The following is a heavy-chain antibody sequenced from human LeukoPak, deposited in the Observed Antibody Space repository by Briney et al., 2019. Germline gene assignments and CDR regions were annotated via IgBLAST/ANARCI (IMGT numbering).Heavy chain of an antibody. Sequence: PGGSLRLSCAASGFTFSSYSTNWVRQAPGKGLEWVSSISSSSSYIYYADSVKGRFTISRDNAKNSLYLQMNSLRAEDTAVYYCARDLLDGYNYQVAFDIWGQGTMVTVSS. D-gene: IGHD5-24*01. CDR2: ISSSSSYI. CDR1: GFTFSSYS. J-gene: IGHJ3*02. V-gene: IGHV3-21*01. CDR3: ARDLLDGYNYQVAFDI.